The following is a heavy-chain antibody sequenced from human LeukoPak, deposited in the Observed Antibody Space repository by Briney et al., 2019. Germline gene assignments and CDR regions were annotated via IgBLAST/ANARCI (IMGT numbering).Heavy chain of an antibody. CDR2: ISSSSTYI. J-gene: IGHJ4*02. CDR1: GFTFSSHS. Sequence: GGSLRLSCAASGFTFSSHSMNWVRKAPGKGLEWVSYISSSSTYIYYAASVKGRFAISRDNARNSLFLQMNSLRAEDSGIYYCARAPRLEISGMVIDMLDYWGQGTLVTVSS. V-gene: IGHV3-21*01. CDR3: ARAPRLEISGMVIDMLDY. D-gene: IGHD3-3*01.